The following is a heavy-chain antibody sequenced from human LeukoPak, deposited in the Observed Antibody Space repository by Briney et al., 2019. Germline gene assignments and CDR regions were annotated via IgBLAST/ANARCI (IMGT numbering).Heavy chain of an antibody. D-gene: IGHD3-3*01. CDR3: ARDHVYYDFWSGDLATAFDY. Sequence: ASVKVSCKASGYTFTGYYMHWVRQAPGQGLEWMGWINPNSGGTNYAQKFQGRVTMTRDTSISTAYMELSRLRSDDTAVYYCARDHVYYDFWSGDLATAFDYWGQGTLVTVSS. V-gene: IGHV1-2*02. CDR1: GYTFTGYY. CDR2: INPNSGGT. J-gene: IGHJ4*02.